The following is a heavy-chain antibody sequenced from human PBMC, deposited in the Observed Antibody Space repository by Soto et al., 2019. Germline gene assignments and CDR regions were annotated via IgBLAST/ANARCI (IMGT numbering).Heavy chain of an antibody. CDR3: AKDFSVWYQLPDI. J-gene: IGHJ3*02. D-gene: IGHD2-2*01. CDR2: ISYDGSNK. Sequence: QVQLVESGGGVVQPGRSLRLSCAASGFTFSSYGMHWVRQAPGKGLEWVAVISYDGSNKYYADSVKGRFTISRDNSKNTLYLQMNSLRAEDTAVYYCAKDFSVWYQLPDIWGQGTMVTVSS. V-gene: IGHV3-30*18. CDR1: GFTFSSYG.